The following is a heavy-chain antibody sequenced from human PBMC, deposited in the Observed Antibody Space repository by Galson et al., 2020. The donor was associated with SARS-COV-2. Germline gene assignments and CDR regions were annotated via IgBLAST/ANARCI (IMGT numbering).Heavy chain of an antibody. CDR1: GLTFSSYG. V-gene: IGHV3-30*18. D-gene: IGHD1-26*01. CDR2: ISYDGSNK. J-gene: IGHJ4*02. CDR3: AKSYSGSYLGYVAY. Sequence: GGSLRLSCAASGLTFSSYGMHWVRQAPGKGLEWVAVISYDGSNKYYADSVKGRFTISRDNSKNTLYLQMNSLRAEDTAVYYCAKSYSGSYLGYVAYWGQGTLVTVSS.